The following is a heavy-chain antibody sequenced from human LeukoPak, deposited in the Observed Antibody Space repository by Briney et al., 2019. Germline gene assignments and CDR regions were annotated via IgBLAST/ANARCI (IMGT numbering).Heavy chain of an antibody. CDR3: ARDKREQYSGSYYVSGLFDY. J-gene: IGHJ4*02. CDR1: GFTFSSYS. CDR2: ISSSSSTI. Sequence: GGSLRLSCAASGFTFSSYSMNWVRQAPGKGLEWVSYISSSSSTIYYADSVKGRFTISRDNAKNSLYLQMNSLRAEDTAVYYCARDKREQYSGSYYVSGLFDYWGQGTLVTVSS. D-gene: IGHD1-26*01. V-gene: IGHV3-48*04.